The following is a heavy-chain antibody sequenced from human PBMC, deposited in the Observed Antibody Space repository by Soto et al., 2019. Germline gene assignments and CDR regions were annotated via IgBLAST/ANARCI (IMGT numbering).Heavy chain of an antibody. Sequence: PGGSLRLSCAASGFTFISYAMSWVRQAPGKGLEWVSAISGSGGSTYYADSVKGRFTISRDNSKSTLYLQMNSLRAEDTAVYYCGPTVVTTDFDYWGQGTLVTVSS. D-gene: IGHD4-17*01. V-gene: IGHV3-23*01. CDR1: GFTFISYA. CDR3: GPTVVTTDFDY. J-gene: IGHJ4*02. CDR2: ISGSGGST.